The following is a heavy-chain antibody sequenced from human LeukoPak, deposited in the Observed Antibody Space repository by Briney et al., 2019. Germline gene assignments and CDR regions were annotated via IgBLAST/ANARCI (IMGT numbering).Heavy chain of an antibody. J-gene: IGHJ4*02. CDR3: ASSFFDIVVVVAATGLHFDY. CDR2: INHTGST. D-gene: IGHD2-15*01. CDR1: GGSFSGYY. Sequence: KSSETLSLTCAVYGGSFSGYYWSWIRQPPGKGLEWIGEINHTGSTNYNTSLKSRVTLSVDTSKNQFSLKLSSVTAADTAVYYCASSFFDIVVVVAATGLHFDYWGQGTLVTVSS. V-gene: IGHV4-34*01.